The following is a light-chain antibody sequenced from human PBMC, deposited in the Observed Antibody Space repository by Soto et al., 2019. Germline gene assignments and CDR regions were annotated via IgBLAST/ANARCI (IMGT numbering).Light chain of an antibody. CDR3: QQYSTYPET. CDR2: KAS. CDR1: QSISSW. J-gene: IGKJ1*01. Sequence: DIQMTQSPSTLSASVGDRVTITCRASQSISSWLAWYQQKPGKAPKLLIYKASSLEGGVPSRFSGSGSGTEFTLTISSLQPDEFATYYCQQYSTYPETFGQGPKVEIK. V-gene: IGKV1-5*03.